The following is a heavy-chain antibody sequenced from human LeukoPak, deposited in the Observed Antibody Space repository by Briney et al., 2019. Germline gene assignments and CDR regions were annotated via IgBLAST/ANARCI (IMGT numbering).Heavy chain of an antibody. D-gene: IGHD6-19*01. V-gene: IGHV1-69*06. CDR1: GGTFSSYA. CDR2: IIPIFGTA. Sequence: GASVKVSCKASGGTFSSYAISWVRQAPGQGLEWMGGIIPIFGTANYAQKFQGRVTITADKSTSTAYMELSSLRSEDTAVYYCARGIAVATRDYYYGMDVWGKGTTVTVSS. CDR3: ARGIAVATRDYYYGMDV. J-gene: IGHJ6*04.